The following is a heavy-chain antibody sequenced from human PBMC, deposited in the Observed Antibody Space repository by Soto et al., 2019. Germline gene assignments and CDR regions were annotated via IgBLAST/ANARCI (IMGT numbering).Heavy chain of an antibody. Sequence: SETLSLTCAVYGGSFSGYYWSWIRQPPGKGLEWIGEINHSGSTNYNPSLKSRVTISVDTSKNQFSLKLSSVTAADTAVYYCARGRKPTYNWNRSYFDYWGQGTLVTVSS. D-gene: IGHD1-20*01. V-gene: IGHV4-34*01. CDR2: INHSGST. CDR1: GGSFSGYY. CDR3: ARGRKPTYNWNRSYFDY. J-gene: IGHJ4*02.